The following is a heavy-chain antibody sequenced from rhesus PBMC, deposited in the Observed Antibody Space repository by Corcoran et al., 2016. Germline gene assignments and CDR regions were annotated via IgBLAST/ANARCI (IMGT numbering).Heavy chain of an antibody. CDR1: GFSLSTSGMG. V-gene: IGHV2-1*01. J-gene: IGHJ4*01. D-gene: IGHD1-1*01. CDR3: ARVKAGTPDD. Sequence: QVQLQESGPALVKPTPTLTLTCTFSGFSLSTSGMGVGWIRQPSRKTLEWLARIYGDDDKRYRPSLKSRLTLSKDTSKNQVVLTMTNMDPVDTATYYCARVKAGTPDDWGQGVLVTVSS. CDR2: IYGDDDK.